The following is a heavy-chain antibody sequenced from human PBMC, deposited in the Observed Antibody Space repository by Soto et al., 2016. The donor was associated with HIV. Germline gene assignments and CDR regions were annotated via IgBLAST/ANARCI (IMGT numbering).Heavy chain of an antibody. J-gene: IGHJ3*02. CDR3: ARDPTYYYDSSGYHDAFDI. CDR1: GGTFSSYA. Sequence: QVQLVQSGAEVKKPGSSVKVSCKASGGTFSSYAISWVRQAPGQGLEWMGGIIPIFGTANYAQKFQGRVTITADESTSTAYMELSSLRSEDTAVYYCARDPTYYYDSSGYHDAFDIWGQGTMVTVSS. V-gene: IGHV1-69*12. CDR2: IIPIFGTA. D-gene: IGHD3-22*01.